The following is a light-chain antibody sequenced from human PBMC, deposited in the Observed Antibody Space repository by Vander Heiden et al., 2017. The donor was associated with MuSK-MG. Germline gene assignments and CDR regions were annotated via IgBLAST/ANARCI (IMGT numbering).Light chain of an antibody. J-gene: IGKJ1*01. V-gene: IGKV3-15*01. CDR3: QQFNNWPKT. CDR1: QSVSSN. Sequence: EIVMTQSPATLSVSPGERAALSCRASQSVSSNLAWYQQKPGQAPRLLIYSASTRATGIPARFSGSGSGTEFTLTISSLRSEDFAVYYCQQFNNWPKTFGQGTKVXIK. CDR2: SAS.